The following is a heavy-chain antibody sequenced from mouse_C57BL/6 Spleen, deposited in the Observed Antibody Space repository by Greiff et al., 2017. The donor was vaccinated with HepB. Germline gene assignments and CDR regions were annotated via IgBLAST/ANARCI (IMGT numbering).Heavy chain of an antibody. Sequence: EVQLQQSGGGLVQPGGSMKLSCAASGFTFSDAWMDWVRQSPEKGLEWVAEIRNKANNHATYYAESVKGRFTISRDDSKSSVYLQMNSLRAEDTGIYYCTASYYYGSSSWFAYWGQGTLVTVSA. J-gene: IGHJ3*01. CDR2: IRNKANNHAT. CDR1: GFTFSDAW. CDR3: TASYYYGSSSWFAY. V-gene: IGHV6-6*01. D-gene: IGHD1-1*01.